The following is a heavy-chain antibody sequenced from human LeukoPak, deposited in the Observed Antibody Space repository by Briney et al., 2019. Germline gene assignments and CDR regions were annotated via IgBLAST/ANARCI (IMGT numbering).Heavy chain of an antibody. CDR2: ISSSSRYI. D-gene: IGHD3-16*01. Sequence: GGSLRLSYAASGFTFRRYEMNWVRQAPGKGLEGVSFISSSSRYIYYADSVKGRFTISRDNAKNSLYLQMNSLRAEDTAVYYCARVGAYRSVGFDYWGQGTLVTVSS. CDR3: ARVGAYRSVGFDY. CDR1: GFTFRRYE. V-gene: IGHV3-21*06. J-gene: IGHJ4*02.